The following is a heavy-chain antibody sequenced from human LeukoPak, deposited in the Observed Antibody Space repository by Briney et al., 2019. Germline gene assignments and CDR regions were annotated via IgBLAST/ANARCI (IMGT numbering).Heavy chain of an antibody. D-gene: IGHD3-22*01. CDR1: GGSISSYY. CDR3: ARGGWNKFNY. V-gene: IGHV4-59*01. Sequence: ASETLSLTCTVSGGSISSYYWSWIRQPPGKGLEWIGYIYYSGYTNYNPSLKSRVTISVDTSKNQFSLKLSSVTAADTAVYYCARGGWNKFNYWGQGTLVTVSS. CDR2: IYYSGYT. J-gene: IGHJ4*02.